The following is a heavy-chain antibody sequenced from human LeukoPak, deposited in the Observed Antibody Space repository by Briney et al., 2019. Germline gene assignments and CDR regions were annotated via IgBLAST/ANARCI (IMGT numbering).Heavy chain of an antibody. J-gene: IGHJ4*02. Sequence: GASVKVSCKASGGTFSSYAISWVRQAPGQGLEWMGWINPNTGATNYAQKFQGRVTMTRDTSITTAYMEVSRLTSDDTAVYYCARDRGYCSGNSCLLFDSWGQGTLVTVSS. V-gene: IGHV1-2*02. CDR1: GGTFSSYA. D-gene: IGHD2-15*01. CDR3: ARDRGYCSGNSCLLFDS. CDR2: INPNTGAT.